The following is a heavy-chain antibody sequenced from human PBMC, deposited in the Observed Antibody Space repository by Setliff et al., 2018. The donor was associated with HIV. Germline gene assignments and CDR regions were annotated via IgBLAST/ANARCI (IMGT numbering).Heavy chain of an antibody. CDR3: TRGRDIAVAAVNDY. CDR1: EFNFNAYA. V-gene: IGHV3-49*04. Sequence: PGGSLRLSCTGSEFNFNAYAMSWVRQAPGKGLEWVGFIRTKVYGGTTEYAASVKGRFTISRDDSKSIAYLQMNSLKTDDTAVYYCTRGRDIAVAAVNDYWGQGTLVTVSS. CDR2: IRTKVYGGTT. D-gene: IGHD6-19*01. J-gene: IGHJ4*02.